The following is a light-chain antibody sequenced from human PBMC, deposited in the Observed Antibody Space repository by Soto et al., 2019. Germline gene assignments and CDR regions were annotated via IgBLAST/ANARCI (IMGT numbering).Light chain of an antibody. CDR2: WAS. Sequence: DVVMTQSPATLAVSLGERATINCKSSQNLLFTSNNKNSLAWYQQKPGQPPKLLIYWASTRESGAPDRFSGSGSGRDFPLTISSLQAEDVAVYYCQQYHTTPNTFGQGTKLEIK. CDR3: QQYHTTPNT. J-gene: IGKJ2*01. V-gene: IGKV4-1*01. CDR1: QNLLFTSNNKNS.